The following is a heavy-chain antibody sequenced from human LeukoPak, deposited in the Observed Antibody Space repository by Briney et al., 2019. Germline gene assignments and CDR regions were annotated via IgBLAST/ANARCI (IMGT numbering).Heavy chain of an antibody. CDR1: GFTFSSYP. J-gene: IGHJ3*02. CDR2: ISYDGSNK. D-gene: IGHD3-9*01. Sequence: GGSLRLSCAASGFTFSSYPMHWVRQAPGKGLEWLAFISYDGSNKYYADSVKGRFTISRDNAKNSLYLQMNSLRAEDTAVYYCARATTYYDILTGYTPVDAFDIWGQGTMVTVSS. V-gene: IGHV3-30-3*01. CDR3: ARATTYYDILTGYTPVDAFDI.